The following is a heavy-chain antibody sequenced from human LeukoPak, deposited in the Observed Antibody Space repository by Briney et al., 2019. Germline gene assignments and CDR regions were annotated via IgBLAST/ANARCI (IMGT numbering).Heavy chain of an antibody. V-gene: IGHV4-39*01. CDR2: IYYSGST. CDR3: ARIVLLTYYDILTGSGEFDY. CDR1: GSSISSSSYY. J-gene: IGHJ4*02. Sequence: SETLSLTCTVSGSSISSSSYYWGWIRQPPGKGLEWIGSIYYSGSTYYNPSLKSRVTISVDTSKHQFSLKLSSVTAADTAVYYCARIVLLTYYDILTGSGEFDYWGQGTLVTVSS. D-gene: IGHD3-9*01.